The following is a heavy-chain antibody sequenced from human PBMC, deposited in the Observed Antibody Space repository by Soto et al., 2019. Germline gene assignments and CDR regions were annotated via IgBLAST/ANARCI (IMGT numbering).Heavy chain of an antibody. D-gene: IGHD2-2*01. J-gene: IGHJ4*02. Sequence: QVQLMQSGAEVTKPGSSVKVSCKASGGPFNTFGISWVRQAPGQGLEWMGGIIPKYGTTNYARRFQGRVTITADESTTTAYLELSSLRLDDTAIYYCARTRQRRPVFYVDYWGQGTPISVTS. V-gene: IGHV1-69*01. CDR3: ARTRQRRPVFYVDY. CDR1: GGPFNTFG. CDR2: IIPKYGTT.